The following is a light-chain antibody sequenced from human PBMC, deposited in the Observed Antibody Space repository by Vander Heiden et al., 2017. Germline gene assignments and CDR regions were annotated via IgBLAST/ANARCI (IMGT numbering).Light chain of an antibody. CDR1: QGISSY. CDR2: AAS. CDR3: QQEDSYPFT. V-gene: IGKV1-8*01. J-gene: IGKJ4*01. Sequence: AIRMTPAPSSFSASTGDRVTITCRASQGISSYLAWYQQKPGKAPKLLIYAASTLQSGVPSRFSGSGSGTDFTLTISCLQSEDFATYYCQQEDSYPFTFGGGTKVEIK.